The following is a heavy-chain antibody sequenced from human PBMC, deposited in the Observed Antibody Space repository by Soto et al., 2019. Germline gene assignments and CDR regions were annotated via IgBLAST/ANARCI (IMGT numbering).Heavy chain of an antibody. Sequence: SERLSLTSLVSGGSTSIHYWSWIRQPPGKGLERFGYIYYSRSTNYNPTLKSRVTITVDTTKIQCSLKLSSVTAADAAVYYCARGNNRVGGNDYWGQGTLVTVSS. D-gene: IGHD1-26*01. V-gene: IGHV4-59*11. CDR2: IYYSRST. J-gene: IGHJ4*02. CDR1: GGSTSIHY. CDR3: ARGNNRVGGNDY.